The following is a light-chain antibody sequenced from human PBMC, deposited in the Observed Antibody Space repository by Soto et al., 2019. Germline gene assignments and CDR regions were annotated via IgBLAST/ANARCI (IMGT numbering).Light chain of an antibody. CDR1: NTDVGGYNY. V-gene: IGLV2-14*01. Sequence: QSALTQPASVSGSPGQSITVSCTGTNTDVGGYNYVSWYQHRPGKAPRLMIYEVRNRLSGVSNRFSGSKSGNTASLTISGLQSEDEADYYCTSYTSTGTLIVFGGGTKVTVL. CDR3: TSYTSTGTLIV. J-gene: IGLJ2*01. CDR2: EVR.